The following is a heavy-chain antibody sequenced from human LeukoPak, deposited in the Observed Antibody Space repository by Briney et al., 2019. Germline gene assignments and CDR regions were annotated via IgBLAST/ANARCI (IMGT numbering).Heavy chain of an antibody. CDR2: ITPILGIA. D-gene: IGHD3-16*01. CDR3: ARDLMENSYGY. Sequence: ASVKVSCKASGGTFSSYAISWVRQAPGQGLEWMGRITPILGIANYAQKFQGRVTITADKSTSTAYMELSSLRSEDTAVYYCARDLMENSYGYWGQGTLVTVSS. V-gene: IGHV1-69*04. CDR1: GGTFSSYA. J-gene: IGHJ4*02.